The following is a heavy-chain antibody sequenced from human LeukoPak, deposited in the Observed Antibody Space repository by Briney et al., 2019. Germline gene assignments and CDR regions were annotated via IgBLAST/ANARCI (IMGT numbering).Heavy chain of an antibody. Sequence: GGSLRLSCAASGFTFSNAWMSWVRQAPGKGLEWVGRIKSKTDGGTTDYAAPVKGRFTISRDDSKNTLYLQMNSLKTEDTAVYYCTTDPKVGATTPAFDIWGQGTMVTVSS. CDR2: IKSKTDGGTT. CDR1: GFTFSNAW. D-gene: IGHD1-26*01. V-gene: IGHV3-15*01. CDR3: TTDPKVGATTPAFDI. J-gene: IGHJ3*02.